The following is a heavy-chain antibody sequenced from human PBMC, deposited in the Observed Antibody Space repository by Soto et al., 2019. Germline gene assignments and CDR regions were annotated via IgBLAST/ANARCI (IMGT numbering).Heavy chain of an antibody. V-gene: IGHV4-31*03. Sequence: QVQLQESGPVLVKPSQTLSLTCTVSGDSVSSGGAYWSWIRQHPGKGLEWIGYIYYSGSANYTPYLKSRLTISLDTSQNQVSLRLSSVTAADTAVYYCARLKSRYYKIISYSFDYSGRGTLVTVSS. CDR2: IYYSGSA. D-gene: IGHD3-10*01. CDR1: GDSVSSGGAY. J-gene: IGHJ4*02. CDR3: ARLKSRYYKIISYSFDY.